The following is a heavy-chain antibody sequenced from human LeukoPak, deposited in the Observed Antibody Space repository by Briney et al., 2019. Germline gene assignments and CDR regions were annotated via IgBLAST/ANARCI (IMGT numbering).Heavy chain of an antibody. D-gene: IGHD1-7*01. CDR1: GFTFSSYG. Sequence: PGGSLRLSCAASGFTFSSYGMHWVRQAPGKGLEWVAVIWYDGSNKYYAGSVKGRFTISRDNSKNTLYLQMNSLRAEDTAVYYCARDLTWNYDPDYYYYGMDVWGQGTTVTVSS. CDR2: IWYDGSNK. V-gene: IGHV3-33*01. J-gene: IGHJ6*02. CDR3: ARDLTWNYDPDYYYYGMDV.